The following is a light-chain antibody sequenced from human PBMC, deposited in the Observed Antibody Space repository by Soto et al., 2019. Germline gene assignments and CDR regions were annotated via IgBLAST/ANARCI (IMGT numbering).Light chain of an antibody. Sequence: QSALTQPASVSGSPGQSIAISRTGTSSDVVTYKYVSWYQQHPGKAPKLMIYEVSIRPSGVSDRFSGSKSGNTASLTISGLRPEDEAYYYCCSYAGSTTRVVFGGGTKLTVL. CDR3: CSYAGSTTRVV. J-gene: IGLJ2*01. CDR1: SSDVVTYKY. V-gene: IGLV2-14*01. CDR2: EVS.